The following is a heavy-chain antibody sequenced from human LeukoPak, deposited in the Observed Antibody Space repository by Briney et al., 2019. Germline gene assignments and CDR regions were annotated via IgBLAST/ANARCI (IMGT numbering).Heavy chain of an antibody. J-gene: IGHJ6*02. D-gene: IGHD2-2*01. CDR1: GYTFTSYY. CDR3: AINHAVVVPAAIYYYGMDV. V-gene: IGHV1-46*01. CDR2: INPSGGST. Sequence: ASVKVSCKASGYTFTSYYMHWVRQAPGQGLEWMGIINPSGGSTSYAQKFQGRVTMTRDTSTSTVYMELSSLRSEDTAVYYCAINHAVVVPAAIYYYGMDVWGQGTTVTVSS.